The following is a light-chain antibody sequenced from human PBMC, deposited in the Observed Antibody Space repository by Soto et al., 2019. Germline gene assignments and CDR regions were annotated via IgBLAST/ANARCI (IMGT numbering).Light chain of an antibody. CDR2: DAS. CDR3: QQYNSYST. Sequence: DIQLTQSPSTLSAAVGDSVTITCRASQNIRNLLAWYQQKPGKAPKPLIFDASTLKTGVPSRFGGSGSGTEFTLTISSLQPDGFATYYCQQYNSYSTFGPGTKV. V-gene: IGKV1-5*01. CDR1: QNIRNL. J-gene: IGKJ1*01.